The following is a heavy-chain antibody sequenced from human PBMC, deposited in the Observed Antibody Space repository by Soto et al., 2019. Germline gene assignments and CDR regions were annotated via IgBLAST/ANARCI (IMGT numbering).Heavy chain of an antibody. D-gene: IGHD2-2*01. Sequence: GGSLRLSCAASGFTFSSYSMNWVRQAPGKGLGWVSSISSSSSYIYYADSVKGRFTISRDNAKNSLYLQMNSLRAEDTAVYYCVKGGPAAIFWYDPWGQGTLVTVSS. V-gene: IGHV3-21*01. CDR2: ISSSSSYI. CDR3: VKGGPAAIFWYDP. CDR1: GFTFSSYS. J-gene: IGHJ5*02.